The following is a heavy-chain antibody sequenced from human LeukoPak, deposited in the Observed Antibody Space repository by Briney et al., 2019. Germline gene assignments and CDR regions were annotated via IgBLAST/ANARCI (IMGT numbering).Heavy chain of an antibody. J-gene: IGHJ4*02. CDR1: GFTFSRYW. V-gene: IGHV3-7*01. D-gene: IGHD1-1*01. CDR2: IKQDESEK. Sequence: GGSLRLSCAASGFTFSRYWMRWVRQAPGKGLEWVANIKQDESEKYYVDSLKGRFTISRDNAKNSLYLQMNSLRAEDTAVYYCARYKIEGPTKLDYWGQGILVTVSS. CDR3: ARYKIEGPTKLDY.